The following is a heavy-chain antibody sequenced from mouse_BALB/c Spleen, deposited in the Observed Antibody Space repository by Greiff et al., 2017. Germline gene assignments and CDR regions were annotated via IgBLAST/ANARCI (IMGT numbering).Heavy chain of an antibody. V-gene: IGHV14-1*02. D-gene: IGHD2-10*02. J-gene: IGHJ4*01. CDR3: ARPYGNYPYYYAMDY. Sequence: EVKLVESGAELVRPGALVKLSCKASGFNIKDYYMHWVKQRPEQGLEWIGWIDPENGNTIYDPKFQGKASITADTSSNTAYLQLSSLTSEDTAVYYCARPYGNYPYYYAMDYWGQGTSVTVSS. CDR2: IDPENGNT. CDR1: GFNIKDYY.